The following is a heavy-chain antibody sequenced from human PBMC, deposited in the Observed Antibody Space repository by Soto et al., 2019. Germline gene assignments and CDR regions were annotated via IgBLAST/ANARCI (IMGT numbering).Heavy chain of an antibody. CDR2: ISYDGSNK. CDR3: AKTDRITIFGVVISPGMDV. Sequence: GGSLRLSCAASGFTFSSYGMHWVRQAPGKGLEWVAVISYDGSNKYYADSVKGRFTISRDNSKNTLYLQMNSLRAEDTAVYYCAKTDRITIFGVVISPGMDVWGKGTTVTVSS. J-gene: IGHJ6*04. D-gene: IGHD3-3*01. V-gene: IGHV3-30*18. CDR1: GFTFSSYG.